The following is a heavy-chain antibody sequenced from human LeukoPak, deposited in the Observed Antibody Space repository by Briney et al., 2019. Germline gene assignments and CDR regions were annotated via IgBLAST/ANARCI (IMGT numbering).Heavy chain of an antibody. CDR2: ISYDGSNK. CDR1: GFTFSSYA. V-gene: IGHV3-30-3*01. D-gene: IGHD3-22*01. CDR3: ARGDWRPVDTMIVVPGGFDP. Sequence: GESLRLSCAASGFTFSSYAMHWVRQAPGKGLEWVAVISYDGSNKYYADSVKGRFTISRDNSKNTLYLQMNSLRAEDTAVYYCARGDWRPVDTMIVVPGGFDPWGQGTLVTVSS. J-gene: IGHJ5*02.